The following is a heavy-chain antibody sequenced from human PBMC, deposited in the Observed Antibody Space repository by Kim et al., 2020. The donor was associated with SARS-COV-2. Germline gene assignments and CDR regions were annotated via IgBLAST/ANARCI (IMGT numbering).Heavy chain of an antibody. CDR1: GDSLSGSH. Sequence: SETLSLTCSVSGDSLSGSHWTWIRHSQAKGLEWIGSVYDSVTAYYDPSLKRRVTISTDMSKNQFSVDLRSVTAEDTARYYCVSGFPRFDPWGQGILVTVSS. J-gene: IGHJ5*02. V-gene: IGHV4-59*01. CDR3: VSGFPRFDP. D-gene: IGHD3-10*01. CDR2: VYDSVTA.